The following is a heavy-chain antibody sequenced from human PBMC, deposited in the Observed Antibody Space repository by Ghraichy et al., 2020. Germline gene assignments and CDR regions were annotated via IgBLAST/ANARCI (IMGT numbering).Heavy chain of an antibody. V-gene: IGHV3-23*01. D-gene: IGHD2-2*01. J-gene: IGHJ5*02. Sequence: LSLTCAASGFTFSSYAMSWVRQAPGKGLEWVSAISGSGGSTYYADSVKGRFTISRDNSKNTLYLQMNSLRAEDTAVYYCAKDLGDDCSSTSCYLNWFDPWGQGTLVTVSS. CDR1: GFTFSSYA. CDR2: ISGSGGST. CDR3: AKDLGDDCSSTSCYLNWFDP.